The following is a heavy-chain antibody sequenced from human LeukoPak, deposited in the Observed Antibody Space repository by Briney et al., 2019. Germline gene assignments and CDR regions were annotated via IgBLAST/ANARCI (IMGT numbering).Heavy chain of an antibody. CDR3: ARDVDLKVTGGFDY. D-gene: IGHD2-21*02. CDR1: GLLFRKSW. CDR2: IKQDGSEE. V-gene: IGHV3-7*05. Sequence: GGSLRLSCADSGLLFRKSWMAWVRQAPGKGLEWVANIKQDGSEEYYVDSVKGRFTISRDNAKNSLSLQMNSLRVEDTAVYYCARDVDLKVTGGFDYWGQGTLVTVSA. J-gene: IGHJ4*02.